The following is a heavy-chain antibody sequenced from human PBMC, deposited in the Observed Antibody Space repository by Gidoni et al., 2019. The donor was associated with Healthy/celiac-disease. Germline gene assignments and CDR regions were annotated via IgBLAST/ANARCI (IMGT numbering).Heavy chain of an antibody. Sequence: EVRLLESGGGLVQPGGSLSLSCADSGFTFSSYAMSWVRQSPGQGLEWFSAISGSGGSTYYADSVKGRFTISRDNSKNTLYLQMNSLRAEDTAVYYCAKTRWLQLVDYWGQGTLVTVSS. D-gene: IGHD5-12*01. CDR1: GFTFSSYA. V-gene: IGHV3-23*01. CDR3: AKTRWLQLVDY. J-gene: IGHJ4*02. CDR2: ISGSGGST.